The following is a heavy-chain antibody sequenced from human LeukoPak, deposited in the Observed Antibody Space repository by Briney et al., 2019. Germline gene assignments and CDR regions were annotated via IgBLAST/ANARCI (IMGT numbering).Heavy chain of an antibody. CDR3: ARDSSAAENDYYYYLDV. V-gene: IGHV1-8*03. J-gene: IGHJ6*03. D-gene: IGHD6-13*01. CDR2: MNPKNGNT. Sequence: EASVKVSCKASGYTFTSLDISWVRQANGQGLEWLGWMNPKNGNTGYAQKFRGRVTITKDTSESIAYMELSGLRSDDTAVYYCARDSSAAENDYYYYLDVWGKGTTVTISS. CDR1: GYTFTSLD.